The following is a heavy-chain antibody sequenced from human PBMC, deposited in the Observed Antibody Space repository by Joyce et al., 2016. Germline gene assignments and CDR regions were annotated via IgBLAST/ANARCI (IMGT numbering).Heavy chain of an antibody. J-gene: IGHJ1*01. CDR1: GGSFSGYY. V-gene: IGHV4-34*01. D-gene: IGHD3-10*01. CDR2: INDRGRT. CDR3: ARDRRGITLAREEMGEYLEH. Sequence: QVQLQQCGAGLLKPSETLSLTCAVYGGSFSGYYWSWIRQTPGMGLQWMGKINDRGRTTYKTPLTSRATTSVDTSKNQFSLKLKPVTAADTAVYFCARDRRGITLAREEMGEYLEHWGRGTVVIVSS.